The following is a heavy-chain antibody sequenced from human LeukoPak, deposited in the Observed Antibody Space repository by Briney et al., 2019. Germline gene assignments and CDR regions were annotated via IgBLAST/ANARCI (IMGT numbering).Heavy chain of an antibody. D-gene: IGHD6-13*01. J-gene: IGHJ6*03. Sequence: ASVKVSCKASGYTFTSYGISWVRQAPGQGLEWMGWISAYNGNTNYAQKFQGRVTITADKSTSTAYMELSSLRSEDTAVYYCALSYSSSYYYYYMDVWGKGTTVTVSS. CDR2: ISAYNGNT. CDR3: ALSYSSSYYYYYMDV. CDR1: GYTFTSYG. V-gene: IGHV1-18*01.